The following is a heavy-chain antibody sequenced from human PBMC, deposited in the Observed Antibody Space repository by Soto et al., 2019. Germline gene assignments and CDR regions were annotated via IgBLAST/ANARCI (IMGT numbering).Heavy chain of an antibody. Sequence: GGSLRLSCAASGFTFSSYAMSWVRQAPGKGLEWVSAISGSGGSTNYADSVKGRFTISRDNSKNTLYLQMNSLRAEDTAVYYCAKDLSGSYRTYYYYGMDVWGQGTTVTVS. CDR3: AKDLSGSYRTYYYYGMDV. D-gene: IGHD1-26*01. CDR2: ISGSGGST. V-gene: IGHV3-23*01. CDR1: GFTFSSYA. J-gene: IGHJ6*02.